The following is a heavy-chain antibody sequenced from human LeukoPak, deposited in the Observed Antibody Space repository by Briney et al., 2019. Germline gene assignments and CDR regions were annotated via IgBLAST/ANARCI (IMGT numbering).Heavy chain of an antibody. D-gene: IGHD3-22*01. J-gene: IGHJ4*02. V-gene: IGHV3-9*01. CDR3: AKGPAYYYDSSGYPFDY. Sequence: GGSLRLSCAATGFTLDGYAMHWVRQAPGKGLEWVPGISWNSGSIGYADSVKGRFTISRDNAKNSLYLQMNSLRAEDTVLYYCAKGPAYYYDSSGYPFDYWGQGTLVTVSS. CDR2: ISWNSGSI. CDR1: GFTLDGYA.